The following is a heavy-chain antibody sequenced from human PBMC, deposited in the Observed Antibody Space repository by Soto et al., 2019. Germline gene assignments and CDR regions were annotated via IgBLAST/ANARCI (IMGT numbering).Heavy chain of an antibody. J-gene: IGHJ4*01. V-gene: IGHV4-31*03. D-gene: IGHD3-10*01. Sequence: QVQLQESGPGLVKPSQTLSLTCSVSGASVNSGGYYWSWVRQLPGKGLEWIGYIYFSGSTYYNPSPEGRVYLSLGTSPDPFSPRLELGACADTAGKYFAARCALDGSLSYRGPGTPVT. CDR2: IYFSGST. CDR1: GASVNSGGYY. CDR3: AARCALDGSLSY.